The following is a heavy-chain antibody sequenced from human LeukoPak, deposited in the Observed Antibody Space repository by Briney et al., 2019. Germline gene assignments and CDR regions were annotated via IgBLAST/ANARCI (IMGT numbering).Heavy chain of an antibody. J-gene: IGHJ4*02. CDR1: GYTFTSYY. V-gene: IGHV1-46*01. CDR2: INPSGGST. Sequence: VASVKVSCKASGYTFTSYYMHWVRQAPGQGLEWMGIINPSGGSTSYAQKFQGRVTMTRDTSTSTVYMELSSLRSEDTAVYYCARDRSDEGYYYDSSDYFVYWGQGTLVTVSS. CDR3: ARDRSDEGYYYDSSDYFVY. D-gene: IGHD3-22*01.